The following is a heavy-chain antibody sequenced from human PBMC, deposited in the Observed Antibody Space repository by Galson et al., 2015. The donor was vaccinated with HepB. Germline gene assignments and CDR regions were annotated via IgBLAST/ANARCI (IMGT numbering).Heavy chain of an antibody. J-gene: IGHJ3*02. Sequence: SVKVSCKASGGTFSSYAISWVRQAPGQGLEWMGRIIPILGIANYAQKFQGRVTITADKSTSTAYMELSSLRSEDTAVYYCARAPGYCSGGSCYPDAFDIWGQGTMVTVSS. CDR3: ARAPGYCSGGSCYPDAFDI. CDR2: IIPILGIA. V-gene: IGHV1-69*04. D-gene: IGHD2-15*01. CDR1: GGTFSSYA.